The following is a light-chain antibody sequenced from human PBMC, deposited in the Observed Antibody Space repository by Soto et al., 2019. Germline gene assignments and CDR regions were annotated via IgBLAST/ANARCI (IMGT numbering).Light chain of an antibody. Sequence: DTVMTQSPATLSVSPGETATLSCRASESVCSHLAWYQQKPGQAPRLLIYGVSTRPTGIPARFSGSGSETEVTITISILQSADFAVDYYQQYDNWPPWTFGQGTKVEI. CDR1: ESVCSH. CDR3: QQYDNWPPWT. J-gene: IGKJ1*01. CDR2: GVS. V-gene: IGKV3-15*01.